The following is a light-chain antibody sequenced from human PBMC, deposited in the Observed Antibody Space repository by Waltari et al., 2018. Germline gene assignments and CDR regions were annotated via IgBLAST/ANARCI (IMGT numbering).Light chain of an antibody. V-gene: IGKV3-15*01. Sequence: IAMTQSPATLSVSPGERAPLSCRTSQSVNSNLAWYQQKPGQAPRLLIYGASTRATGVPARFSGSGSGTEFTLSINGLQAEDFAVYYCQQYSLWPQFGQGTKVEV. J-gene: IGKJ1*01. CDR2: GAS. CDR3: QQYSLWPQ. CDR1: QSVNSN.